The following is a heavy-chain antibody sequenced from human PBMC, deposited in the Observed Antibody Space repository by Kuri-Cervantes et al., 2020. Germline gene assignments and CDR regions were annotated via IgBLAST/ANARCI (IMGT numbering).Heavy chain of an antibody. CDR1: GSIVNSKY. D-gene: IGHD1-26*01. CDR2: IYKSGDP. CDR3: ARSMVGTQDY. Sequence: GGSLRLSCVASGSIVNSKYMTWVRQAPGKGLEWVSLIYKSGDPYYAESVRGRFTISRDNSKNTLYLQMNSLRAEDTAVYYCARSMVGTQDYWGQGTLVTVSS. V-gene: IGHV3-66*03. J-gene: IGHJ4*02.